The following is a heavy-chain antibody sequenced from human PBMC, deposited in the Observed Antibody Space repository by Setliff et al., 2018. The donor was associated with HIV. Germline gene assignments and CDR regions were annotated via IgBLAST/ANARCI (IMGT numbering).Heavy chain of an antibody. D-gene: IGHD2-8*01. Sequence: GGSLRLSCAASGFTFSSYWMHWVRQAPGKGLVWVSRINSDGSNTSYADSVKGRFTISRDNAKNTPYLQMNSLRAEDTAVYYCARGGVYAIDYYYGMDVWGQGTTVTVS. CDR2: INSDGSNT. V-gene: IGHV3-74*01. J-gene: IGHJ6*02. CDR1: GFTFSSYW. CDR3: ARGGVYAIDYYYGMDV.